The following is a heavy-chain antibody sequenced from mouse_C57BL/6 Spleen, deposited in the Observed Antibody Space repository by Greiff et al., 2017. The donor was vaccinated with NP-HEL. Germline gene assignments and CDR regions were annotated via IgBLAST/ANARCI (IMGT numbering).Heavy chain of an antibody. D-gene: IGHD2-3*01. V-gene: IGHV1-59*01. CDR3: ARDDGYYGAWFAY. J-gene: IGHJ3*01. CDR2: IDPSDSYP. CDR1: GYTFTSYW. Sequence: QVQLQQPGAELVRPGTSVKLSCKASGYTFTSYWMHWVKQRPGQGLEWIGVIDPSDSYPNYNQKFKGKATLTVDTSSSTAYMQLSSLTSEDSAVYYCARDDGYYGAWFAYWGQGTLVTVSA.